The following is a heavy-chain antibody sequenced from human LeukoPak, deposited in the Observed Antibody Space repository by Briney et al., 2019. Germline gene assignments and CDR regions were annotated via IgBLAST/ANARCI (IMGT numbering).Heavy chain of an antibody. CDR3: AGPEYYDILTGYLNYYFDY. CDR2: ISGSGGST. J-gene: IGHJ4*02. CDR1: GFTFSSYG. Sequence: GGSLRLSCAASGFTFSSYGMSWVRQAPGKGLEWVSAISGSGGSTYYADSVKGRFTISRDNSKNTLYLQMNSLRAEDTAVYYCAGPEYYDILTGYLNYYFDYWGQGTLVTVSS. V-gene: IGHV3-23*01. D-gene: IGHD3-9*01.